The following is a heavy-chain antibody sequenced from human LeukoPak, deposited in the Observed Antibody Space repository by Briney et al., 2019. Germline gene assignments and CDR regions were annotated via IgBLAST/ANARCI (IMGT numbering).Heavy chain of an antibody. CDR3: ARVHYNTAMVDIDY. J-gene: IGHJ4*02. Sequence: GGSLRLSCAASGFTFSSHEMHWVRQAPGKGLEWISYISSSGSTIYSEDSVKGRFTISRDNAKNSLYLQMNSLRAEDTAVYYCARVHYNTAMVDIDYWGQGTLVTVSS. CDR1: GFTFSSHE. CDR2: ISSSGSTI. V-gene: IGHV3-48*03. D-gene: IGHD5-18*01.